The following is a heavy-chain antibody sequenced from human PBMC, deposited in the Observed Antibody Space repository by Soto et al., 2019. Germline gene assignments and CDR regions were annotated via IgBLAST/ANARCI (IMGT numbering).Heavy chain of an antibody. J-gene: IGHJ4*02. CDR3: ARVYGSGSYYLDY. CDR2: IYYSGST. V-gene: IGHV4-31*03. D-gene: IGHD3-10*01. Sequence: SETLSLTCTVSGGSIISGGYYLIWIRQHPGNGLEWIGYIYYSGSTYYNPSLKSRVTISVDTSKNQFSLKLSSVTAADTAVYYCARVYGSGSYYLDYWGQGTLVTVSS. CDR1: GGSIISGGYY.